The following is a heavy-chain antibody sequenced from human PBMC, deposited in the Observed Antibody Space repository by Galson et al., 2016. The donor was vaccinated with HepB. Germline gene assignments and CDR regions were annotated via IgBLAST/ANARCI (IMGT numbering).Heavy chain of an antibody. V-gene: IGHV3-23*01. CDR1: GFTFSIYA. J-gene: IGHJ1*01. D-gene: IGHD3-10*01. CDR3: AKGGYGSGTYYNAIQH. CDR2: ISGSGSST. Sequence: SLRLSCAASGFTFSIYAMSWVRQAPGKGLEWVSAISGSGSSTYYADSVKGRFTISRDNSKNTLYLPMNSLRAEDTAVYYCAKGGYGSGTYYNAIQHWGQGTVVTVSS.